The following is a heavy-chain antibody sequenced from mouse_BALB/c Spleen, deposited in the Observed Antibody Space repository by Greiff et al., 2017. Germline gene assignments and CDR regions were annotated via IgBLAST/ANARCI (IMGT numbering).Heavy chain of an antibody. D-gene: IGHD2-4*01. Sequence: VKLVESGGGLVKPGGSLKLSCAASGFTFSDYYMYWVRQTPEKRLEWVATISDGGSYTYYPDSVKGRFTISRDNAKNNLYLQMSSLKSEDTAMYYCAGGLRPFAYWGQGTLVTVSA. V-gene: IGHV5-4*02. CDR3: AGGLRPFAY. CDR1: GFTFSDYY. CDR2: ISDGGSYT. J-gene: IGHJ3*01.